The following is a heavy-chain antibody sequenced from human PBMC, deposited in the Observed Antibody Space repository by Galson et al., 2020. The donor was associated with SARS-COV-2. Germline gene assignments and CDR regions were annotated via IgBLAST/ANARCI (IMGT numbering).Heavy chain of an antibody. Sequence: QLGESLKISCAASGFTFSSYGMHWVRQASGKGMEWVAVISYDGSNKYYADSVKRRFTISRDNSKNTLYLQMNSLRAEDTAVYYCAKGGWYYDSSGYLLYWGQGTLVTVSS. CDR1: GFTFSSYG. CDR3: AKGGWYYDSSGYLLY. V-gene: IGHV3-30*18. J-gene: IGHJ4*02. CDR2: ISYDGSNK. D-gene: IGHD3-22*01.